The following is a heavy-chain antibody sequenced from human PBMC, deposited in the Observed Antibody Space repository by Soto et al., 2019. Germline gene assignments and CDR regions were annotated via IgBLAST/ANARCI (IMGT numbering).Heavy chain of an antibody. Sequence: QVQLVESGGGVVQPGRSLRLSCAASGFTFSSYGMHWVRQAPGKGLEWVAVISYDGSNKYYADSVKGRFTISRDNSKNTLYLQMNSLRAEDTAVYYCAKDGPRDNYYGMDVWGQGTLVTVSS. J-gene: IGHJ6*02. CDR2: ISYDGSNK. V-gene: IGHV3-30*18. CDR3: AKDGPRDNYYGMDV. CDR1: GFTFSSYG.